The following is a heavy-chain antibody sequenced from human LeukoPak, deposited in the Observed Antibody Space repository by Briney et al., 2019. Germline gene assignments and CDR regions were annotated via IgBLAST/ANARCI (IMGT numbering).Heavy chain of an antibody. CDR3: ATLGYCSSTSCPQHLYFDC. CDR1: GYTFTGYY. V-gene: IGHV1-2*02. D-gene: IGHD2-2*01. Sequence: ASVKVSCKASGYTFTGYYMHWVRQAPGQGLEWMGWINPNSGGTNYAQKFQGRVTMTRDTSISTAYMELSRLRSDDTAVYYCATLGYCSSTSCPQHLYFDCWGQGTLVTVSS. CDR2: INPNSGGT. J-gene: IGHJ4*02.